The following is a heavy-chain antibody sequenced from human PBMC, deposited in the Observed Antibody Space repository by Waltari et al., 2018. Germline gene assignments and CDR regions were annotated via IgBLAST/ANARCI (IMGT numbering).Heavy chain of an antibody. V-gene: IGHV3-7*01. CDR2: IKPDGREK. J-gene: IGHJ4*02. Sequence: EVQLVESGGGLVHPGGSLRLSCAASGFTFSSFWMSWVRQAPGKGLEWVVNIKPDGREKYYVDSVKCRFTISRDNAKSSLYLQMDSLRAEDTAVYYCARDGDYFDYWGQGTLVTVSS. CDR3: ARDGDYFDY. D-gene: IGHD3-10*01. CDR1: GFTFSSFW.